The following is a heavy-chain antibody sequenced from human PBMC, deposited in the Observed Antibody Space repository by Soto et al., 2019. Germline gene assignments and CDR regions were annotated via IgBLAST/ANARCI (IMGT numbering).Heavy chain of an antibody. V-gene: IGHV3-72*01. Sequence: EVQLVESGGGLVQPGGSLRLSCEASGFTLSDHYMDWVRQAPGKGLEWVGRSRTKANSYSTEYVASVKGRFTISRDDSKNSLYLQMSSLRTEDTAVYYCARASRVVVALDYWGQGTLVTVSS. CDR1: GFTLSDHY. CDR3: ARASRVVVALDY. CDR2: SRTKANSYST. J-gene: IGHJ4*02. D-gene: IGHD5-12*01.